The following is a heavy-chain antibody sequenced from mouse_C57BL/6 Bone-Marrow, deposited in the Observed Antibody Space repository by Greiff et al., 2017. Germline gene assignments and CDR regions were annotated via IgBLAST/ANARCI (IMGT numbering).Heavy chain of an antibody. Sequence: EVQLQQSGPELVKPGASVKISCKASGYTFTDYYMNWVKQSHGKSLEWIGDINPNNGGTSYNQKFKGKATLTVDKSSSTAYMELRSLTSEDSAVYYCATLITTVVATDYWGQGTLVTVSA. CDR3: ATLITTVVATDY. CDR2: INPNNGGT. D-gene: IGHD1-1*01. V-gene: IGHV1-26*01. J-gene: IGHJ3*01. CDR1: GYTFTDYY.